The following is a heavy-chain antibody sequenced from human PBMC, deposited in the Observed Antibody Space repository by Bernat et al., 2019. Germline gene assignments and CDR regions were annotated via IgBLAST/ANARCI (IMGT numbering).Heavy chain of an antibody. Sequence: QLQLHESGPGLVKPSETLSLTCTVSGGSISSNGYYWGWIRQPPGKGLDWIGSMYFDGSTYYNPSLKSRVTISADTSKTQLSLKLASVTAAATAVYSCASRARDGRNYDYFDYWGQGTPVTVSS. V-gene: IGHV4-39*01. CDR1: GGSISSNGYY. CDR3: ASRARDGRNYDYFDY. J-gene: IGHJ4*02. CDR2: MYFDGST. D-gene: IGHD5-24*01.